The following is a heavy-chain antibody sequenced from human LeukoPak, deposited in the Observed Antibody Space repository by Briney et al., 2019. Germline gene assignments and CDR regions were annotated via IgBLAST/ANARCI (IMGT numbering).Heavy chain of an antibody. J-gene: IGHJ4*02. V-gene: IGHV3-48*03. CDR1: GFAFRTYE. Sequence: GGSLRLSCAASGFAFRTYEMNCVRQAPGKGLEWVSYISSSGSTIYYADSVKGRFTISRDNAKKSLYLQINSLRAEDTAVYYCARESRAGYDDVWESYRYTGLDYWGQGTLVTVSS. D-gene: IGHD3-16*02. CDR3: ARESRAGYDDVWESYRYTGLDY. CDR2: ISSSGSTI.